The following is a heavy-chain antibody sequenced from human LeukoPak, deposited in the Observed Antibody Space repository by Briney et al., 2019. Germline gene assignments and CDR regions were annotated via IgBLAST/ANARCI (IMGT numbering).Heavy chain of an antibody. V-gene: IGHV6-1*01. J-gene: IGHJ4*02. CDR3: ARDKGGSGYDHLDS. CDR1: GDSVSTNSAA. D-gene: IGHD5-12*01. CDR2: TYYRSKWYN. Sequence: SQTLSLTCATSGDSVSTNSAAWNWIRQSTSRGLEWLGRTYYRSKWYNDYAVSVKSRITINPDTSKNQFSLQLNSVTPEDTAVYYCARDKGGSGYDHLDSWGQGTLVTVSS.